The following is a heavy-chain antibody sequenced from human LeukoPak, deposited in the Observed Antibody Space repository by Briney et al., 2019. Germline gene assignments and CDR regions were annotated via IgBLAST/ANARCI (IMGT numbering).Heavy chain of an antibody. Sequence: SETLSLTCTVSGGSITSDIFYWNWIRQHPGKGLEWTGSIHNSRGTSYNPSLESRLTISVDTSENQFFLKMSYVTAADTAMYYCGKVGGNSNSWGQGTLVTVSS. D-gene: IGHD4-23*01. CDR2: IHNSRGT. V-gene: IGHV4-31*03. J-gene: IGHJ5*02. CDR3: GKVGGNSNS. CDR1: GGSITSDIFY.